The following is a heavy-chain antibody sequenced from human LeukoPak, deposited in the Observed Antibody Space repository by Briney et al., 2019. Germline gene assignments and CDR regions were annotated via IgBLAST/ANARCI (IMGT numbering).Heavy chain of an antibody. Sequence: GGSLRLSCAASGFTFSSYAMSWVRQAPWKGLEWVSAISGSGGSTYYADSVKGRFTISRDNSKNTLYLQMNSLRAEDTAVYYCAKGSRLGDPLYCSGGSCYGLFDYWGQGTLVTVSS. D-gene: IGHD2-15*01. CDR2: ISGSGGST. V-gene: IGHV3-23*01. J-gene: IGHJ4*02. CDR3: AKGSRLGDPLYCSGGSCYGLFDY. CDR1: GFTFSSYA.